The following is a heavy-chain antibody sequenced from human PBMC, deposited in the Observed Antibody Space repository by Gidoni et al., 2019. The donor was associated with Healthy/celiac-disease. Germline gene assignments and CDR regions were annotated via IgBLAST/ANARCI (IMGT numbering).Heavy chain of an antibody. CDR1: VFPFSSYW. D-gene: IGHD3-10*01. CDR3: ATARRGRYYFDY. CDR2: MKSEGSST. Sequence: EVQLVESGGGLVQPGGSLRLSCAASVFPFSSYWMLWVRQAPGKGLVWVSRMKSEGSSTSYADSVKGRFTISRDNAKNTLYLQMNSLRAEDTAVYYCATARRGRYYFDYWGQGTLVTVSS. J-gene: IGHJ4*02. V-gene: IGHV3-74*01.